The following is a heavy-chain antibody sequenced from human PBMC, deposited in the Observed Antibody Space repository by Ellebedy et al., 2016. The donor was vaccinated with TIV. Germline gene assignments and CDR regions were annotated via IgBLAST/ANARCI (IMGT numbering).Heavy chain of an antibody. D-gene: IGHD2-2*01. CDR2: IKQDGSEK. Sequence: GGSLRLSXAASGFTFSSYWMSWVRQAPWKGLEWVANIKQDGSEKYYVDSVKGRFTISRDNAKNSLYLQMNSLRAEDTAVYYCARERVLAAMLYYYYGMDVWGQGTTVTVSS. V-gene: IGHV3-7*03. J-gene: IGHJ6*02. CDR3: ARERVLAAMLYYYYGMDV. CDR1: GFTFSSYW.